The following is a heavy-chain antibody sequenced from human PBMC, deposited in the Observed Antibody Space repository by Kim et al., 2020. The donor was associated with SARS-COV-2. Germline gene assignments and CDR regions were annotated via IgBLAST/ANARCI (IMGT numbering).Heavy chain of an antibody. Sequence: SETLSLTCAVSGGSISSSNWWSWVRQPPGKGLEWIGEIYQSGSTNYKPSLKSRVTISVDKSKNQFSLKVTSVTAADTAVYYCARVPFDSGRLYYYYGMDVWGQGTTVTVSS. CDR2: IYQSGST. CDR3: ARVPFDSGRLYYYYGMDV. CDR1: GGSISSSNW. V-gene: IGHV4-4*02. D-gene: IGHD3-10*01. J-gene: IGHJ6*02.